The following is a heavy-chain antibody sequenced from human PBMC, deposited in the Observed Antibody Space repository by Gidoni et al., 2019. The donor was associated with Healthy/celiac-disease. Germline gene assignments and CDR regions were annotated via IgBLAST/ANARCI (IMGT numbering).Heavy chain of an antibody. Sequence: EVQLVESGGGLVKPGGSLRLSCAASGFTFSNAWMSWVRQAPGKGLEWVGRIKSKTDGGTTDYAAPVKGRFTISRDDSKNTLYLQMNSLKTEDTAVYYCTTVYWGRYSGYDLGYWGQGTLVTVSS. CDR3: TTVYWGRYSGYDLGY. CDR1: GFTFSNAW. V-gene: IGHV3-15*01. D-gene: IGHD5-12*01. CDR2: IKSKTDGGTT. J-gene: IGHJ4*02.